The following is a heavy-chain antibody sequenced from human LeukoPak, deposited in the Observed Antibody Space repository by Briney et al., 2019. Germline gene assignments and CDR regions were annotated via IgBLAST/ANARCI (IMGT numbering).Heavy chain of an antibody. CDR2: IYHGGST. V-gene: IGHV4-4*02. Sequence: SETLSLTCAVSGGSISSSNWWSWVRQPPGKGLEWIGEIYHGGSTNYNPSLESRVTISVDKSKNQFSLKLSSVTAADTAVYYCARHRLNPARPYFDYWGQGTLVTVSS. J-gene: IGHJ4*02. D-gene: IGHD6-6*01. CDR3: ARHRLNPARPYFDY. CDR1: GGSISSSNW.